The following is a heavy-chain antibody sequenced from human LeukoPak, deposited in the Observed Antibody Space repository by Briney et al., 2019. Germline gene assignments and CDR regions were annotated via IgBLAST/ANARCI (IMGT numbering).Heavy chain of an antibody. CDR1: GFTFSSYS. V-gene: IGHV3-21*04. CDR3: AKQLGYCSDGSCYFPY. J-gene: IGHJ4*02. CDR2: ISSSSSYI. Sequence: GGSLRLSCAASGFTFSSYSMNWVRQAPGKGLERVSSISSSSSYIYYADSVQGRFTISRDNSKSTLCLQMNSLRAEDTAVYYCAKQLGYCSDGSCYFPYWGQGTLVTVSS. D-gene: IGHD2-15*01.